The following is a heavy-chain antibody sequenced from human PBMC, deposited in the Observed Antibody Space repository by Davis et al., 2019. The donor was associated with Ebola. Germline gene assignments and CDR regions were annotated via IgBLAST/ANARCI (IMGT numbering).Heavy chain of an antibody. CDR2: ISPYNGNT. CDR1: GYNFIANG. D-gene: IGHD3-9*01. CDR3: AREGGSYDPLTGHPLLHFDH. Sequence: ASVKVSCKTSGYNFIANGLDWVRQAPGQGLEWMAWISPYNGNTMYSQTLQDRLTVTADTSASVVYMELTNLTYDDTAVYYCAREGGSYDPLTGHPLLHFDHWCQGTLISVSS. J-gene: IGHJ4*02. V-gene: IGHV1-18*04.